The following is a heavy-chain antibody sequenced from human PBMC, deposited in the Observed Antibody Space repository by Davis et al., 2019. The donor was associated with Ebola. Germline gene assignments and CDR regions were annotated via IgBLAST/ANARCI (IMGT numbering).Heavy chain of an antibody. V-gene: IGHV3-11*04. CDR3: ARADYGSGSSYGMDV. J-gene: IGHJ6*04. Sequence: GESLKISCAASGFTFSDYYMSWIRQAPGKGLEWVSYISSSGSTIYYADSVKGRFTISRDNAKNSLYLQMNSLRDEDTAVYYCARADYGSGSSYGMDVWGKGTTVTVSS. D-gene: IGHD3-10*01. CDR1: GFTFSDYY. CDR2: ISSSGSTI.